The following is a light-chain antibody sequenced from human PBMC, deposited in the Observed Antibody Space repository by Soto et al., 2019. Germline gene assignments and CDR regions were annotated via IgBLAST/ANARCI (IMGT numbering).Light chain of an antibody. J-gene: IGLJ1*01. CDR1: SEDVGGYNY. CDR2: EVT. Sequence: QSVLTQPASVSGSPGQSITMSCSGTSEDVGGYNYVSWYQHHPGKAPKLLIYEVTNRPSGLSDRFSGSKSGNTASLTISGLQAEDEADYYCSSYTSSNTLVFGTGTKLTAL. V-gene: IGLV2-14*01. CDR3: SSYTSSNTLV.